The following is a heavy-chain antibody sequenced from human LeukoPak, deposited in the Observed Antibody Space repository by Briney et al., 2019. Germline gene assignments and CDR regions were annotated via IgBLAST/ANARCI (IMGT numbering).Heavy chain of an antibody. CDR1: GFTFSSHN. CDR2: ISSTSTYI. Sequence: PGGSLRLSCATSGFTFSSHNMNWVRQAPGKGLEWVSSISSTSTYIYYADSVKGRLTISRDNAKNALYLQMNSLRAEDTAVYYCARVRYCSGGSCYILDFWGQGTLVTVSS. CDR3: ARVRYCSGGSCYILDF. V-gene: IGHV3-21*01. D-gene: IGHD2-15*01. J-gene: IGHJ4*02.